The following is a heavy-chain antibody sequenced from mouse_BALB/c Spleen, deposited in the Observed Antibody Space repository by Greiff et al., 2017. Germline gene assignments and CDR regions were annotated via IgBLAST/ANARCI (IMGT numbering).Heavy chain of an antibody. CDR3: ARFITTVVAYFDY. CDR1: GYSITSDYA. J-gene: IGHJ2*01. V-gene: IGHV3-2*02. Sequence: EVQLQESGPGLVKPSQSLSLTCTVTGYSITSDYAWNWIRQFPGNKLEWMGYISYSGSTSYNPSLKSRISITRDTSKNQFFLQLNSVTTEDTATYYCARFITTVVAYFDYWGQGTTLTVSS. CDR2: ISYSGST. D-gene: IGHD1-1*01.